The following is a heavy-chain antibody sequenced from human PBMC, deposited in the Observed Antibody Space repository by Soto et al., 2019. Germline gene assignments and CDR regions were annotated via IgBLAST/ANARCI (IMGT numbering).Heavy chain of an antibody. Sequence: QVQLVQSGAEVKKPGSSVKVSCKASGDTFTRYGVSWVRQAPGQGLEWMGGIIPIFGTTNYAQKFQDRVTISADESTSIAYAELSSLRSEDTAVYYCVSGQYRLSLSYSYYYVLEVWGQGTMVTVSS. J-gene: IGHJ6*02. CDR3: VSGQYRLSLSYSYYYVLEV. V-gene: IGHV1-69*01. CDR1: GDTFTRYG. CDR2: IIPIFGTT. D-gene: IGHD2-2*01.